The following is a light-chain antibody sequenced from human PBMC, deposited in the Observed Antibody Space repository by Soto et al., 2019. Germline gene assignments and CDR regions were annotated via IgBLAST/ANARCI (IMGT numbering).Light chain of an antibody. J-gene: IGKJ5*01. Sequence: VWTPSPGTLSLSPVERATLSCRASQTVRNNYLAWYQQKPGQAPRLLIYDASSRATGIPDRFSGGGSGTDFTLTISSVESEDFAIYYCQQHNDWPTFGQGTRLEVK. CDR1: QTVRNNY. V-gene: IGKV3D-20*02. CDR3: QQHNDWPT. CDR2: DAS.